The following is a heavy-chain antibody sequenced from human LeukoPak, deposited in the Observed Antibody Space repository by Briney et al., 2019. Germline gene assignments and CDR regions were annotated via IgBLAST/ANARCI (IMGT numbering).Heavy chain of an antibody. J-gene: IGHJ4*02. Sequence: GGSLRLSCAASGFTFSSYGMHWVRQAPGKGLEWVAVISYDGSNKYYADSVKGRFTISRDNSKNTLYLQMNSLRAEDTAVHYCAKGYGTGSYYKLDYWGQGTLVTVSS. D-gene: IGHD3-10*01. V-gene: IGHV3-30*18. CDR2: ISYDGSNK. CDR3: AKGYGTGSYYKLDY. CDR1: GFTFSSYG.